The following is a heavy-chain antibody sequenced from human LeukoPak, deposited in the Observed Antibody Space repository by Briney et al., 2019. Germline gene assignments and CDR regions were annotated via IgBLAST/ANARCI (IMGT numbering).Heavy chain of an antibody. J-gene: IGHJ4*02. V-gene: IGHV3-30-3*01. CDR2: ISYDGSNK. CDR1: GFTFSSYA. CDR3: AAGSSWYFRFDY. D-gene: IGHD6-13*01. Sequence: GGSLRLSCAASGFTFSSYAMHWVRQAPGKGLEWVAVISYDGSNKYYADSVKGRFTISRDNSKNTLYLQMNSLRAEDTAVYYCAAGSSWYFRFDYWGQGTLVTVSS.